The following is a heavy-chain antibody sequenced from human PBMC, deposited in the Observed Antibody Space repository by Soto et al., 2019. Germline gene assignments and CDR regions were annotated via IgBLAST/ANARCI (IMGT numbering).Heavy chain of an antibody. J-gene: IGHJ4*02. CDR1: GFTFNIYA. Sequence: EVQLLESGGDLIQPGGSLRLSCAASGFTFNIYAMAWVRQAPGKVLEWVSAISRYGDFTYYADSVEGRFTISRDNSKNTLYLQMNSLRAEDTALYYSAKDRYLDHDSRGYLFDNWGQGTLVTVSS. D-gene: IGHD3-22*01. V-gene: IGHV3-23*01. CDR2: ISRYGDFT. CDR3: AKDRYLDHDSRGYLFDN.